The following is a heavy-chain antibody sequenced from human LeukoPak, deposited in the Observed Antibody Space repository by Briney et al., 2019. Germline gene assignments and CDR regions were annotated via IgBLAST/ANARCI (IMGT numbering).Heavy chain of an antibody. D-gene: IGHD6-13*01. J-gene: IGHJ4*02. CDR1: GFTFSSYA. CDR2: ISGSGGST. V-gene: IGHV3-23*01. CDR3: AKDRLGYSSSWYGT. Sequence: PGGSLRLSCAASGFTFSSYAMSWVRQAPGKGLEWVSAISGSGGSTYYADSVQGRFTISRDNSKNTLYLQMNSLRAEDTAVYYCAKDRLGYSSSWYGTWGQGTLVTVSS.